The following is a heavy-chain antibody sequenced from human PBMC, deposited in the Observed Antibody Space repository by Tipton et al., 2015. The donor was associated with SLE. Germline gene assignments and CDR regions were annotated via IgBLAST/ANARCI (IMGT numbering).Heavy chain of an antibody. CDR3: ARGRLAPAPNMDF. V-gene: IGHV4-34*10. D-gene: IGHD3-9*01. J-gene: IGHJ4*02. CDR1: GGSSSDFS. CDR2: ITHTGSI. Sequence: TLSLTCAVYGGSSSDFSWSWIRQFPGKGLEWIGEITHTGSINYNPSLKSRVTMSVAPSRKQFSLKLNSVTAADTAVYYCARGRLAPAPNMDFWGQGTLVTVSS.